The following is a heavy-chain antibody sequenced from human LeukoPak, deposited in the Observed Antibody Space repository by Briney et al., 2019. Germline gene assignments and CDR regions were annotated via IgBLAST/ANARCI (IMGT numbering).Heavy chain of an antibody. CDR3: AREHSSSWYGDYFDY. V-gene: IGHV4-59*12. D-gene: IGHD6-13*01. J-gene: IGHJ4*02. CDR2: IYYSGNT. CDR1: GGSINYYY. Sequence: PSETLSLTCTVSGGSINYYYWSWIRQPPGKGLEWIGYIYYSGNTNYNPSLKSRVTISVDTSKNQFSLKLSPVTAADTAVYYCAREHSSSWYGDYFDYWGQGTLVTVSS.